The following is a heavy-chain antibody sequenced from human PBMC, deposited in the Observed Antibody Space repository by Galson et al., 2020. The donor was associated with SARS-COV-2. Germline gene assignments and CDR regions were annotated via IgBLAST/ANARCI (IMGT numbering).Heavy chain of an antibody. CDR3: ARDLGSPPYYYYGMDV. V-gene: IGHV4-59*13. D-gene: IGHD2-15*01. J-gene: IGHJ6*02. CDR2: IYYSGST. CDR1: GGSISSYY. Sequence: SETLSLTCTVSGGSISSYYWSWIRQPPGKGLEWIGYIYYSGSTNYNPSLKSRVTISVDTSKNQFSLKLSSVTAADTAVYYCARDLGSPPYYYYGMDVWGQGTTFTVSS.